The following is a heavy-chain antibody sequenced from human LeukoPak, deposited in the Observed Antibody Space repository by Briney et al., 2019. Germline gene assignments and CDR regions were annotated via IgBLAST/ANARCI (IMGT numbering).Heavy chain of an antibody. CDR2: INHSGST. J-gene: IGHJ6*02. CDR3: ARGGLGRYFDWLHPYYHYYGMDV. CDR1: GGSFSGYY. Sequence: SETLSLTCAVYGGSFSGYYWSWIRQPPGKGLEWIGEINHSGSTNYNPSLKSRVTISVDTSKNQFSLKLSSVTAADTAVYYCARGGLGRYFDWLHPYYHYYGMDVWGQGTTVTVSS. V-gene: IGHV4-34*01. D-gene: IGHD3-9*01.